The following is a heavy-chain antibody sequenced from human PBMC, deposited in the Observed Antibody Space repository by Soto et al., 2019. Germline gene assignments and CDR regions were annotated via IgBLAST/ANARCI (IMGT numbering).Heavy chain of an antibody. CDR3: ARVKGYFDWLFEKGYFDY. J-gene: IGHJ4*02. CDR2: IKQDGSEK. V-gene: IGHV3-7*01. CDR1: GFTFSSYW. D-gene: IGHD3-9*01. Sequence: SLRLSCAASGFTFSSYWMSWVRQAPGKGLEWVANIKQDGSEKYYVDSVKGRFTISRDNAKNSLYLQMNSLRAEDTAVYYCARVKGYFDWLFEKGYFDYWGQGTLVTVSS.